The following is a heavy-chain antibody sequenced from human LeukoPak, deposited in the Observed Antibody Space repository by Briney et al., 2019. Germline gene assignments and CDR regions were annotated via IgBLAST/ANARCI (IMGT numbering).Heavy chain of an antibody. CDR2: ISYDGSNK. Sequence: GGSLRLSCAASGFSFSSYAMHWVRQAPGKGLEWMAVISYDGSNKYRADSVKGRFTISRDNSKNTLYMEMNSLRAEDTAVYYCARGVTTERYNWFDPWGQGTLVTVSS. CDR3: ARGVTTERYNWFDP. V-gene: IGHV3-30*04. D-gene: IGHD4-11*01. J-gene: IGHJ5*02. CDR1: GFSFSSYA.